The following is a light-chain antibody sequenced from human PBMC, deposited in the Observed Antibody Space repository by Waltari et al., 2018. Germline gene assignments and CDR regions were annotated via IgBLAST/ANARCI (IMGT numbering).Light chain of an antibody. CDR1: QSVGTY. V-gene: IGKV3-20*01. J-gene: IGKJ1*01. CDR3: QKYERLPAT. CDR2: GAS. Sequence: SCSASQSVGTYLACYQQTPGQAPRLRIYGASNRAAGIPDRFSGSGSGTDFSLTISRLEPEDFAVYYCQKYERLPATFGQGTKVEIK.